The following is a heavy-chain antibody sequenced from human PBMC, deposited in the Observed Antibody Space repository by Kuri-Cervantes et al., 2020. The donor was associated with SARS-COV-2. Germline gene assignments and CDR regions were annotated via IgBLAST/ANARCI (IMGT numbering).Heavy chain of an antibody. D-gene: IGHD2-2*01. J-gene: IGHJ6*03. CDR2: IYHSGST. V-gene: IGHV4-38-2*02. CDR3: ARGCSSTSCYQLNFYYYMDV. Sequence: SETLSLTCTVSGYSISSGYYWGCIRQPPGKGLEWIGGIYHSGSTYYNRSLKSRVTITVDTSKNQFSLKLSSVTAADTAVYYCARGCSSTSCYQLNFYYYMDVWGKGTTVTVSS. CDR1: GYSISSGYY.